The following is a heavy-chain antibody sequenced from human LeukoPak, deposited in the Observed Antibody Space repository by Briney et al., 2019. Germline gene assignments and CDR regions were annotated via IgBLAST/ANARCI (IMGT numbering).Heavy chain of an antibody. CDR2: LGTDGTYT. J-gene: IGHJ5*02. CDR1: GFNLRDYW. V-gene: IGHV3-74*01. D-gene: IGHD4-11*01. Sequence: GGSLRLSCAASGFNLRDYWMHWVPHAPGKGLVWVSRLGTDGTYTNYADSVKGRFTISRDNAKNTLYLQMDSLRAEDTAFYYCVRDPSNSGNWFDLWGQGTLVTVSS. CDR3: VRDPSNSGNWFDL.